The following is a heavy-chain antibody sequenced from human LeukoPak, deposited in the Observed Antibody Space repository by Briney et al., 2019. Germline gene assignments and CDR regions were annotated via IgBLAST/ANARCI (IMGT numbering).Heavy chain of an antibody. CDR1: GYTFTSYG. D-gene: IGHD3-10*01. V-gene: IGHV1-18*01. CDR3: ARYEEFGEFHGGGDY. J-gene: IGHJ4*02. CDR2: ISAYNGNT. Sequence: ASAKVSCKASGYTFTSYGISWVRQAPGQGLEWMGWISAYNGNTNYAQKLQGRVTMTTDTSTSTAYMELRSLRSDDTAVYYCARYEEFGEFHGGGDYWGQGTLVTVSS.